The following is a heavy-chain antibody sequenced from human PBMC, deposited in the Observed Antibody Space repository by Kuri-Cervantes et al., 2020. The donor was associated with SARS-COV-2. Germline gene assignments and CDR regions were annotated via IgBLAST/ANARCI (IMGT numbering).Heavy chain of an antibody. J-gene: IGHJ4*02. Sequence: GESLKISCAASAFTYSRYAMSWVRQAPGKGLVWVSRINPDGSYTNNADSVKGRFTLSRDNAKNMLFLQMNSLRAEDTAVYYCVRDGDHWNFDYWGQGTLVTVSS. D-gene: IGHD1-1*01. CDR2: INPDGSYT. CDR3: VRDGDHWNFDY. V-gene: IGHV3-74*01. CDR1: AFTYSRYA.